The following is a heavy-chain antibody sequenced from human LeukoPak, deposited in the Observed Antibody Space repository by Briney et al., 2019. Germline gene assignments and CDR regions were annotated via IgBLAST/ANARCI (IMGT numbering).Heavy chain of an antibody. CDR2: IYTSGST. CDR3: ARVYSGSSSWFDP. D-gene: IGHD1-26*01. V-gene: IGHV4-61*02. CDR1: GGSISSGSYY. Sequence: SQTLSLTCTVSGGSISSGSYYWSWIRQPAGKGLEWIGRIYTSGSTNYNPSLKSRVTMSVDTSKNQFSLKLSSVTAADTAVYYCARVYSGSSSWFDPWGQGTLVTVSS. J-gene: IGHJ5*02.